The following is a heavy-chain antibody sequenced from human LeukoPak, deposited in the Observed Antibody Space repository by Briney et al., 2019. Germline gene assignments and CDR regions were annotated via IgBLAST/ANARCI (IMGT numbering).Heavy chain of an antibody. CDR1: GYTFTGHY. Sequence: ASVKVSCKASGYTFTGHYIHWLRQAPGQGLEWMGWMNPNSGGTNYAQNFLDRVTMTRDTSISTAYMELSSLRSNDTAVYYCARDKVWWSGYPNWFDPWGQGTLVTVSS. CDR2: MNPNSGGT. CDR3: ARDKVWWSGYPNWFDP. D-gene: IGHD3-3*01. V-gene: IGHV1-2*02. J-gene: IGHJ5*02.